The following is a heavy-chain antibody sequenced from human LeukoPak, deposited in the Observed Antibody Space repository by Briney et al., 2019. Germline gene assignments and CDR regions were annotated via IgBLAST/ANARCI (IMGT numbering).Heavy chain of an antibody. V-gene: IGHV3-64*02. J-gene: IGHJ6*02. CDR3: ARGRSPRGYYYGMDV. D-gene: IGHD1-26*01. CDR1: GFSISSYV. Sequence: GGSLRLSCAASGFSISSYVMHWVRQAPGKGLEYVSAISSNGGETYYADSVKGRFTISRDNSKNALYLQMGSLRVEDMAVYYCARGRSPRGYYYGMDVWGQGTTVTVS. CDR2: ISSNGGET.